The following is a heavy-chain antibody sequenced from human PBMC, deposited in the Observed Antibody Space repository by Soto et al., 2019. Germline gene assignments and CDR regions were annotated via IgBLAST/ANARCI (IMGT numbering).Heavy chain of an antibody. CDR1: GYTLTDYY. V-gene: IGHV1-2*02. Sequence: SGKVARKTAGYTLTDYYMHRVRHAPGQGLEWMGWINPNSGGPISAQKFQGRVTMTRETSIITAYLELSRLRSDDKAVYYCARGGTNSLDYWGQETKVPVSS. CDR3: ARGGTNSLDY. J-gene: IGHJ4*02. CDR2: INPNSGGP. D-gene: IGHD2-8*01.